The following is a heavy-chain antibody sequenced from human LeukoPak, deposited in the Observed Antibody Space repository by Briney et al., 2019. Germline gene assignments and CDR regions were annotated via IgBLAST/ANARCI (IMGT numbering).Heavy chain of an antibody. CDR3: ARTYDILDY. CDR2: IKQDGSEK. CDR1: RFTFSSYW. V-gene: IGHV3-7*01. D-gene: IGHD5-12*01. Sequence: GGSLRLSCAASRFTFSSYWMSWVRQAPGKGLEWVASIKQDGSEKYYVDSVKGRFTISRDNAKNSLYLQMNSLRAEDTAMYYCARTYDILDYWGQGTLVTVSS. J-gene: IGHJ4*02.